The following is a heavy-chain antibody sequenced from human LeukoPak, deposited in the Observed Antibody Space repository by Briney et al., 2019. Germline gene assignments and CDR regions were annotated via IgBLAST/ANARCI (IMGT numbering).Heavy chain of an antibody. CDR3: ARGGGYAWDY. Sequence: PGGSLGLSCATSGFTFTTYWMNWVRQAPGKGLEWVANIKQDGSEKYYVDSVKGRFTISRDNARNSLYLQMNSLRADDTAVYYCARGGGYAWDYWGQGTLVTVSS. CDR1: GFTFTTYW. CDR2: IKQDGSEK. V-gene: IGHV3-7*01. J-gene: IGHJ4*02. D-gene: IGHD5-12*01.